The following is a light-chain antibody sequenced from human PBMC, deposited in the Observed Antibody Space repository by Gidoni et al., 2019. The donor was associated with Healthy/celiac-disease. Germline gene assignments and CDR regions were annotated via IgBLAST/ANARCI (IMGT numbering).Light chain of an antibody. J-gene: IGKJ1*01. V-gene: IGKV1-39*01. CDR3: RQSYSTLVS. Sequence: DIQMTQSPSSLSASVGDRVTITCRASQRISSYLNWYQQKPGKAPQLLVYAASSFQSGVPSRFSGCGSGTDFTLTISSLQPVAFATYYCRQSYSTLVSFGQGTKVEIK. CDR1: QRISSY. CDR2: AAS.